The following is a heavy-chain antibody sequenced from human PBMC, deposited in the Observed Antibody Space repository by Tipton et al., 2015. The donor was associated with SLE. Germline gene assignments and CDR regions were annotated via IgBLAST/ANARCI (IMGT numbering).Heavy chain of an antibody. J-gene: IGHJ4*02. D-gene: IGHD4-23*01. V-gene: IGHV4-59*11. Sequence: TLSLTCTVSGGSISSHYWSWIRQPPGKGLEWIGYIYYSGSTNYNPSLKRRVTISVDTSKNQFSLKLSSVTAADTAVYYCARGGGNRGILDYWGQGTLVTVSS. CDR3: ARGGGNRGILDY. CDR1: GGSISSHY. CDR2: IYYSGST.